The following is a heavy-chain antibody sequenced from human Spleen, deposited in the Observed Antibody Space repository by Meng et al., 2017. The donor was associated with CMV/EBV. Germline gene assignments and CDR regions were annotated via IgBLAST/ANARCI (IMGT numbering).Heavy chain of an antibody. J-gene: IGHJ4*02. CDR1: GGDD. Sequence: GGDDWSWIRQRPGKGLEWIGYIYYSGSTYYNPSLKSRVTISADTSKNQFSLKLSSVTAADTAVYYCARIDEINYDFWSGYAQPFDYWGQGTLVTVSS. V-gene: IGHV4-30-4*08. CDR2: IYYSGST. D-gene: IGHD3-3*01. CDR3: ARIDEINYDFWSGYAQPFDY.